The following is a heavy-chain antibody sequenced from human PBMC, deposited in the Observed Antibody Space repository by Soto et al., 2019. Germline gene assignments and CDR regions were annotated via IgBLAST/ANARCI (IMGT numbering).Heavy chain of an antibody. CDR1: GFNFNNYA. Sequence: VHLLESGGGVVQPGGSLRLSCATSGFNFNNYAMSWVRQAPGERLEWVSFISSSGGTTYYADSVKGRFTISRDNSRNTVFLQMNTLGAEDTAIYYCATLMTVTGPGWGRASEYWGQGTRVTVSS. V-gene: IGHV3-23*01. CDR2: ISSSGGTT. J-gene: IGHJ4*02. CDR3: ATLMTVTGPGWGRASEY. D-gene: IGHD6-19*01.